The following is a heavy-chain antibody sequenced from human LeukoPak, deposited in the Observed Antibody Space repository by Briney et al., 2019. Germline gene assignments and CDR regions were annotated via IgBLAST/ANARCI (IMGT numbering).Heavy chain of an antibody. D-gene: IGHD4-17*01. V-gene: IGHV3-23*01. J-gene: IGHJ4*02. CDR3: AKDLMTTVTPAGY. CDR1: GFTFSSYA. Sequence: PGGSVRHSCAASGFTFSSYAMSWVRQAPGKGLEWVSAISGSGGSTYYADSVKGRFTISRDNSKNTLYLQMNSLRAEDTAVYYCAKDLMTTVTPAGYWGQGTLVTVSS. CDR2: ISGSGGST.